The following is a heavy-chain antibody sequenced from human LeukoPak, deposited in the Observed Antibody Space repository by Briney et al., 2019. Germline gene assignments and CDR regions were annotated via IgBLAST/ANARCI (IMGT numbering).Heavy chain of an antibody. CDR2: ISSSSSTI. V-gene: IGHV3-48*02. J-gene: IGHJ4*02. D-gene: IGHD4-23*01. Sequence: PGGSLRLSCAASGFTFSSYSMNWVRQAPGKGLEWVSYISSSSSTIYYADSVKGRFTISRDNAKNSLYLQMNSLRDEDTAVYYCARDLYARKQVVTPGRGAYWGQGTLVTVSS. CDR3: ARDLYARKQVVTPGRGAY. CDR1: GFTFSSYS.